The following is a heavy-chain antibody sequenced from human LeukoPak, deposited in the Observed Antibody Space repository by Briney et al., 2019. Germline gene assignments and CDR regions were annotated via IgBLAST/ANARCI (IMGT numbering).Heavy chain of an antibody. CDR3: ARGGRSGYILSGARYYGMDV. Sequence: ASVKVSCKASGYTFGDHYIHAVRQAPGQGLEWMGWINPSSGDAKYAQKFQGSLSMARDTSLSTVYMELSRLKSDDTAVYYCARGGRSGYILSGARYYGMDVWGQGTAVTVSS. D-gene: IGHD5-12*01. CDR1: GYTFGDHY. CDR2: INPSSGDA. J-gene: IGHJ6*02. V-gene: IGHV1-2*02.